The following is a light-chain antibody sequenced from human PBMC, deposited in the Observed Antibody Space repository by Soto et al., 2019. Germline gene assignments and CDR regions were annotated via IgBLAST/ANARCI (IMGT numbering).Light chain of an antibody. CDR3: QQYSGIPPWT. Sequence: DIVMTQSPDSLAVSLGERATINCKSSQSVFYSSNNMNFLAWYQQKPGQPPKLLIYWASTRESGVPDRFSGSGSGTDFTLTISSLQAEDVAVYYCQQYSGIPPWTFGQGTKVEIK. CDR1: QSVFYSSNNMNF. CDR2: WAS. J-gene: IGKJ1*01. V-gene: IGKV4-1*01.